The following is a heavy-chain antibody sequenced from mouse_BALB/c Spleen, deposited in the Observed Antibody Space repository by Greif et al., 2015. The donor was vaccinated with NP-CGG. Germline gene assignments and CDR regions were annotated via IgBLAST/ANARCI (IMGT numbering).Heavy chain of an antibody. CDR3: AIWNYYFTMINFDY. Sequence: VQLQQSGAELARPGASVKMSCKVSGYTFTSYTMHWVKQRPGQGLEWIGYINPSSGYTNYNQKFKDKATLTADKSSSTAYMQLSSLTSDDSAVYYCAIWNYYFTMINFDYCRQGTTLTFSS. D-gene: IGHD2-4*01. CDR2: INPSSGYT. V-gene: IGHV1-4*01. J-gene: IGHJ2*01. CDR1: GYTFTSYT.